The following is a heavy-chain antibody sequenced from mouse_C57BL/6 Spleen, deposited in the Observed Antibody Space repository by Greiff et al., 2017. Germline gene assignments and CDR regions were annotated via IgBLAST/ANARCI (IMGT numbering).Heavy chain of an antibody. CDR2: ISSGSSTI. V-gene: IGHV5-17*01. CDR1: GFTFSDYG. D-gene: IGHD4-1*01. CDR3: ARVGLTGTPFAY. Sequence: EVQLVESGGGLVKPGGSLKLSCAASGFTFSDYGMHWVRQAPEKGLEWVAYISSGSSTIYYEDTVKGRFTISRDNAQNTLFLPMTSLRSEDTSMDYCARVGLTGTPFAYWGQGTLVTVSA. J-gene: IGHJ3*01.